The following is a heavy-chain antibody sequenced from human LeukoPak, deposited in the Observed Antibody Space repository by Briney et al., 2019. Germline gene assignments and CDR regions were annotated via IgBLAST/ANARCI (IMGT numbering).Heavy chain of an antibody. D-gene: IGHD2-2*01. Sequence: SVKVSCKASGGTFSSYAISWVRQAPGQGLEWMGGIIPIFGTANYAQKFQGRVTITADESTSTAYMELSSLRSEDTAVYYCARDRSSTSPIQLYLWGQGTLVTVSS. J-gene: IGHJ5*02. CDR2: IIPIFGTA. CDR3: ARDRSSTSPIQLYL. CDR1: GGTFSSYA. V-gene: IGHV1-69*01.